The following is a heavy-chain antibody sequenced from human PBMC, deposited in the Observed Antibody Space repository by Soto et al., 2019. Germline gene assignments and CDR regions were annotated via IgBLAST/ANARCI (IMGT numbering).Heavy chain of an antibody. J-gene: IGHJ6*02. D-gene: IGHD2-2*01. Sequence: SETLSLTCAVYGGSSSGYYWSWIRQPPGKGLEWIGEINHSGSTNYNPSLKSRVTISVDTSKNQFSLKLSSVTAADTAVYYCARGRGYCSSTSCWKDVWGQGTTVTVSS. V-gene: IGHV4-34*01. CDR1: GGSSSGYY. CDR3: ARGRGYCSSTSCWKDV. CDR2: INHSGST.